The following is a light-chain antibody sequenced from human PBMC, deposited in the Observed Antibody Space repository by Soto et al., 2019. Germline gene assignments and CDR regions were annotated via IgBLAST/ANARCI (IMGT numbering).Light chain of an antibody. Sequence: QSALTQPASVSGSPGQSITISCTGTSSDVGGHNYVSWYQQHPGKVPKLIIYEVSLRPSGVPSRFSGSKSGNTASLTISGLQAEDEADYYCNSYTTSSTYVFGTGTKAPS. CDR3: NSYTTSSTYV. J-gene: IGLJ1*01. CDR1: SSDVGGHNY. CDR2: EVS. V-gene: IGLV2-14*01.